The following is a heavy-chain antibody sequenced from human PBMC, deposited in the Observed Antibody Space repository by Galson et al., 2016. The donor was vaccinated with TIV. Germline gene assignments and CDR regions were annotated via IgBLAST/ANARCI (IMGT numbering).Heavy chain of an antibody. D-gene: IGHD5-12*01. CDR3: AEDVDIVATPPFDY. CDR1: GFSFSAYD. J-gene: IGHJ4*02. V-gene: IGHV3-23*01. Sequence: SLRLSCAASGFSFSAYDMSWVRQSPGKGLEWVSGISTSGGSAHYADSVKGRFTISRDNSKNTLFLQMKSLRAEATAVYYCAEDVDIVATPPFDYWGQGTLVTVSS. CDR2: ISTSGGSA.